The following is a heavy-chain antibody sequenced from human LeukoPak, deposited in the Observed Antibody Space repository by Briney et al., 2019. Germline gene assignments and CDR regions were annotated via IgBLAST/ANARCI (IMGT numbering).Heavy chain of an antibody. CDR3: AKEPYDSSGYYSPNFDY. Sequence: GGSLRLSCAASGFTFSNYWMHWVRQAPGKGLVWVSRSNSDGINTSYADSVKGRFTISRDNSKNTLYLQMNSLRAEDTAVYYCAKEPYDSSGYYSPNFDYWGQGTLVTVSS. CDR2: SNSDGINT. J-gene: IGHJ4*02. D-gene: IGHD3-22*01. CDR1: GFTFSNYW. V-gene: IGHV3-74*01.